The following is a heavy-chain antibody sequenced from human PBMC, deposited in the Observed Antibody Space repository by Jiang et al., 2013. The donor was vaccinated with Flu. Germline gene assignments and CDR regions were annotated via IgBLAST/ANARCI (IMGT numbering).Heavy chain of an antibody. D-gene: IGHD1-26*01. V-gene: IGHV4-39*07. Sequence: PGVVKPSETLSLTCTVSGGSISSARYYWGWIRQPPGKGLEWIGSMYYSGSTYYNPSLKSRVTMSVDTSKNQFSLKLTSLTAADTAVYYCASIVDHFDCWGQGTLVTVPS. CDR3: ASIVDHFDC. CDR2: MYYSGST. J-gene: IGHJ4*02. CDR1: GGSISSARYY.